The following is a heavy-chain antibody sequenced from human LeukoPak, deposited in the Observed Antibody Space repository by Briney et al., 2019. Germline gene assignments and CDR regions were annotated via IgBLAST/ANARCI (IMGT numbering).Heavy chain of an antibody. CDR3: ARDKGYVPYYYYYYMDV. J-gene: IGHJ6*03. CDR2: IYTSGST. Sequence: SETLSLTCTVSGGSISSYYWSWIRQPAGKGLEWLGRIYTSGSTNYNPSLKSRVTMSVYTSKNQFSLKLSSVTAADTAVYYCARDKGYVPYYYYYYMDVWGKGTTVTVSS. CDR1: GGSISSYY. V-gene: IGHV4-4*07. D-gene: IGHD3-10*02.